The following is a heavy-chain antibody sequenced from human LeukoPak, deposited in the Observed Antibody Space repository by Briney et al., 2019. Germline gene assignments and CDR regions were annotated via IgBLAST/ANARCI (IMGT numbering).Heavy chain of an antibody. CDR2: IKQDGSEK. D-gene: IGHD3-22*01. V-gene: IGHV3-7*01. CDR3: ARQKYYYDSSGYRYYYYGMDV. Sequence: GGSLRLSCAASGFTFSSYRMSWVRQAPGKGLEWVANIKQDGSEKYYVDSVKGRFTISRDNAKNSLYLQMNSLRAEDTAVYYCARQKYYYDSSGYRYYYYGMDVWGQGTTVTVSS. J-gene: IGHJ6*02. CDR1: GFTFSSYR.